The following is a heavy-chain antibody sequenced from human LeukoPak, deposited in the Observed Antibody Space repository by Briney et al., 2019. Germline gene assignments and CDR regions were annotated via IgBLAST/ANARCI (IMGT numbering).Heavy chain of an antibody. CDR2: IYSGGST. CDR1: GGSISSYY. D-gene: IGHD1-14*01. CDR3: ARTHRPNPLMAFDI. J-gene: IGHJ3*02. V-gene: IGHV3-53*01. Sequence: PSETLSLTCTVSGGSISSYYWSWVRQAPGKGLEWVSVIYSGGSTYYADSVKGRFTISRDNSKNTLYLQMNSLRAEDTAVYYCARTHRPNPLMAFDIWGQGTMVTVSS.